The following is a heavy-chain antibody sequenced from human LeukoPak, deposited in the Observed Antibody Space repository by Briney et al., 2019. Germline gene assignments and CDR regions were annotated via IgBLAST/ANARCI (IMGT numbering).Heavy chain of an antibody. Sequence: GGSLRLSCAASGFTVSSNYMSWVRQAPGKGLEWVSVIYSGGSTYYADSVKGRFTISRDNSKNTLYPQMNSLRAEDTAVYYCAASRYGDYAAHYFDYWGQGTLVTVSS. CDR1: GFTVSSNY. V-gene: IGHV3-66*02. D-gene: IGHD4-17*01. J-gene: IGHJ4*02. CDR2: IYSGGST. CDR3: AASRYGDYAAHYFDY.